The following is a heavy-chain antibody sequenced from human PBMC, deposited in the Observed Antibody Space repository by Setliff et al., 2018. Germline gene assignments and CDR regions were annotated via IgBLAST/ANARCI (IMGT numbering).Heavy chain of an antibody. CDR1: GGSISSSSYQ. CDR3: ARHEFVGGCYGSVTYRHFDY. J-gene: IGHJ4*02. CDR2: IYYSGTA. D-gene: IGHD3-10*01. Sequence: KTSETLSLTCTVSGGSISSSSYQWGWVRQTPGKGLEWIGSIYYSGTAYYNPSLKSRVTISVDTSKNQFSLQVTSVTATDTAVYYCARHEFVGGCYGSVTYRHFDYWGQGILVTVSS. V-gene: IGHV4-39*01.